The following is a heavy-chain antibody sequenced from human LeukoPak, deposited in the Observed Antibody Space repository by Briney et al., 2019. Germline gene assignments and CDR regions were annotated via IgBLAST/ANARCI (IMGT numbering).Heavy chain of an antibody. CDR3: AREDCSGGTCSEFDY. Sequence: SETLSLTCAVYGGSFSGYYWSWIRQPPGKGLEWIGEINHSGSTNYNPSLKSRVTLAVDTSKNQVSLKLSSVTAADTAVYYCAREDCSGGTCSEFDYWGQGTLVTVSS. J-gene: IGHJ4*02. V-gene: IGHV4-34*01. CDR2: INHSGST. CDR1: GGSFSGYY. D-gene: IGHD2-15*01.